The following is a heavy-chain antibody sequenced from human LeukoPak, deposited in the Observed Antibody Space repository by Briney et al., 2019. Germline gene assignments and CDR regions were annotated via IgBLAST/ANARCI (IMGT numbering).Heavy chain of an antibody. J-gene: IGHJ4*02. V-gene: IGHV4-59*01. CDR1: GGSISSYH. CDR2: IYYSGST. Sequence: PSETLSLTCTVSGGSISSYHWSWIRQPPGKGLEWIGYIYYSGSTNYNPSLKSRVTISVDTSKNQFSLKLSSVTAADTAVYYCARDREGYEWSFDYWGQGTLVTVSS. CDR3: ARDREGYEWSFDY. D-gene: IGHD3-3*01.